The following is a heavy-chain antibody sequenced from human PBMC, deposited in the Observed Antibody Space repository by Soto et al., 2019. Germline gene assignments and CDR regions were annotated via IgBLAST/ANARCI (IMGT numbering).Heavy chain of an antibody. CDR3: ARVGYGDYHIDH. D-gene: IGHD4-17*01. CDR1: GFTFSSYW. CDR2: INSDGSTT. Sequence: EVQLVESGGGLVQPGGSLRLSCAASGFTFSSYWMHWVRQAPGEGLVWVSRINSDGSTTTYADSVKGRFTISRDNAKNTLYLQMNSLRAEDTAVYYCARVGYGDYHIDHWGQGALVPVSS. V-gene: IGHV3-74*01. J-gene: IGHJ4*02.